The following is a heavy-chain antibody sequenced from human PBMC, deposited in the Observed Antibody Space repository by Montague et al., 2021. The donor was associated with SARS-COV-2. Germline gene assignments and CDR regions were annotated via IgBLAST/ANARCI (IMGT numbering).Heavy chain of an antibody. CDR3: ARDFYYYMDA. V-gene: IGHV3-7*01. Sequence: SLRLSCAASGFTFSTNLMSWARQAPGKGLEWVANIKQDGSDKFYVDSVKGRFTLSTDNAKNSVYLQMDGLRPEDTAVYYCARDFYYYMDAWGKGTTVTVSS. J-gene: IGHJ6*03. CDR2: IKQDGSDK. CDR1: GFTFSTNL.